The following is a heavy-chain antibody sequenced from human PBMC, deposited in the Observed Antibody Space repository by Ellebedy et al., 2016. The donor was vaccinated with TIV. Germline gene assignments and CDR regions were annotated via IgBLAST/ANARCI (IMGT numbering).Heavy chain of an antibody. Sequence: GESLKISCAASGFTFSSFAMNWVRQAPGKGLQWVSSISGSGRTTTYADSVKGRFTISRDNSKNTLYLQMNSLRADDTAVYFCGGLDYWGQGTLVTVSS. CDR3: GGLDY. D-gene: IGHD3-16*01. V-gene: IGHV3-23*01. CDR2: ISGSGRTT. CDR1: GFTFSSFA. J-gene: IGHJ4*02.